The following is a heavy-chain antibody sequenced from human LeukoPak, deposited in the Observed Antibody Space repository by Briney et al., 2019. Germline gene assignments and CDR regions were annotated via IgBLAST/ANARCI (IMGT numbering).Heavy chain of an antibody. CDR2: ISSSSSYI. J-gene: IGHJ4*02. Sequence: GGSLRLSCAASGFTFSSYSMNWVRQAPGKGLEWVSSISSSSSYIYYADSVKGRFTISRDNSNNMLYLQMNRLKTEDTAVYYCTTGIDYWGQGTLVTVSS. D-gene: IGHD1-14*01. CDR3: TTGIDY. CDR1: GFTFSSYS. V-gene: IGHV3-21*03.